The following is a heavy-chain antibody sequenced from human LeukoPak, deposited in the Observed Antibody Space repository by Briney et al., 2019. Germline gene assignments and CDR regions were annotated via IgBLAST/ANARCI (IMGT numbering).Heavy chain of an antibody. CDR1: GFTFSSYA. D-gene: IGHD4-17*01. CDR3: ARDSIDYGDYAYYFDY. CDR2: ISYDGSNK. Sequence: GGSLRLSCAASGFTFSSYAMHWVRQAPGKGLEWVAVISYDGSNKYYADSVKGRFTISRDNSKNTLYLQMNSLRAEDTDVYYCARDSIDYGDYAYYFDYWGQGTLVTVSS. V-gene: IGHV3-30-3*01. J-gene: IGHJ4*02.